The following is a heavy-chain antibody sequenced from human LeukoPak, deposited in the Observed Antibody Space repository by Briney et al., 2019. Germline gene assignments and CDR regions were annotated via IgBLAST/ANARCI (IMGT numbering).Heavy chain of an antibody. CDR2: IYHSGST. D-gene: IGHD2-21*02. CDR1: GGSISSGGYS. V-gene: IGHV4-30-2*01. Sequence: PSETLSLTCTVSGGSISSGGYSWSWIRQPPGKGLEWIGYIYHSGSTYYSPSLKSRVTISVDRSKNQFSLKLSSVTAADTAVYYCARGFQCGGDCYSPLFDYWGQGTLVTVSS. CDR3: ARGFQCGGDCYSPLFDY. J-gene: IGHJ4*02.